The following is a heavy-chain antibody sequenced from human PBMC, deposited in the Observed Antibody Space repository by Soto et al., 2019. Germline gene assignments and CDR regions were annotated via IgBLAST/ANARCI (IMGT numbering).Heavy chain of an antibody. CDR2: IYPGDSDT. CDR1: GYSFTSYW. CDR3: ARHPYLITNFYGSGSYYDVGGMDV. D-gene: IGHD3-10*01. V-gene: IGHV5-51*01. Sequence: EVQLVQSGAEVKKPGESLKISCKGSGYSFTSYWIGWVRQMPGKGLEWMGIIYPGDSDTRYSPSFQGQVTISADKSISTAYLQWSSLKASDTAMYYCARHPYLITNFYGSGSYYDVGGMDVWGQGTTVTVSS. J-gene: IGHJ6*02.